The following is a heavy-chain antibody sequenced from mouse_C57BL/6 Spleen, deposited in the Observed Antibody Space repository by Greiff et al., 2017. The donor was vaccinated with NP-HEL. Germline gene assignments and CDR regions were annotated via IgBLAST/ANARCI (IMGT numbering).Heavy chain of an antibody. V-gene: IGHV5-17*01. J-gene: IGHJ1*03. CDR2: ISSGSSTI. CDR1: GFTFSDYG. D-gene: IGHD1-1*01. CDR3: ARQDYYGSSYWYFDV. Sequence: DVHLVESGGGLVKPGGSLKLSCAASGFTFSDYGMHWVRQAPEKGLEWVAYISSGSSTIYYADTVKGRFTISRDNAKNTLFLQRTSLRSEDTAMYYCARQDYYGSSYWYFDVWGTGTTVTVSS.